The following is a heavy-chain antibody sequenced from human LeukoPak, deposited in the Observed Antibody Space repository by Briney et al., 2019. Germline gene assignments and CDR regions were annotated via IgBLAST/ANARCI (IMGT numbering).Heavy chain of an antibody. V-gene: IGHV4-34*01. CDR2: INHSGST. CDR1: GGSFSGYY. Sequence: SETLSLTCAVYGGSFSGYYWSWIRQPPGKGLEWIGEINHSGSTNYNPSLKSRVTISVDTSKNQFSLKLSSATAADTAVYYCASLAVTTNYYYYYMDVWGKGTTVTVSS. D-gene: IGHD4-17*01. CDR3: ASLAVTTNYYYYYMDV. J-gene: IGHJ6*03.